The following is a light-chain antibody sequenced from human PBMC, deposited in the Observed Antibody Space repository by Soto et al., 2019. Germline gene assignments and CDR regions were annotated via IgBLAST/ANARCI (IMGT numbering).Light chain of an antibody. V-gene: IGLV2-14*01. CDR3: SSYTSRSTLV. Sequence: QSALTQPASVSGSPGQSITISCTGTSSDIGGYNYVSWYQQYPAKAPQLIIYEVSNRPSGVSNRFSASKSGNTASLTISGLQAEDEADYYCSSYTSRSTLVFGGGTKLTVL. CDR1: SSDIGGYNY. CDR2: EVS. J-gene: IGLJ2*01.